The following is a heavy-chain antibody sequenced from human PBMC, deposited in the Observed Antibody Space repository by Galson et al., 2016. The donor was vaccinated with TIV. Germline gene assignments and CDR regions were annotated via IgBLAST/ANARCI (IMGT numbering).Heavy chain of an antibody. D-gene: IGHD3-22*01. CDR2: ITTTVPNT. Sequence: SLRLSCAASGFTFRSYTMNWVRQAPGKGLEWVSAITTTVPNTYYADSLKGRFTISRDNAKNSLFLQMNSLRAEDTAVYYCARDRYYDARGYYYYYYGMDVWGQGTTVTVSS. CDR3: ARDRYYDARGYYYYYYGMDV. J-gene: IGHJ6*02. CDR1: GFTFRSYT. V-gene: IGHV3-21*04.